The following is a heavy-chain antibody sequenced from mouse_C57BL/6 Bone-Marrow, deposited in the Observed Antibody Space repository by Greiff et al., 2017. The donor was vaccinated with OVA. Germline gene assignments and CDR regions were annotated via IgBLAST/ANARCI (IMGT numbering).Heavy chain of an antibody. J-gene: IGHJ2*01. V-gene: IGHV14-2*01. Sequence: EVQLQQSGAELVKPGASVKLSCTASGFNFTDYYMNWVKQRTEQGLEWIGRIDPEDGDTNYTPKFKGKATLTADTSSNTAYLQLSSLTSEDSAVYYCARGPYYYGSAYDFDYWGQGTTVTVSS. CDR1: GFNFTDYY. CDR2: IDPEDGDT. D-gene: IGHD1-1*01. CDR3: ARGPYYYGSAYDFDY.